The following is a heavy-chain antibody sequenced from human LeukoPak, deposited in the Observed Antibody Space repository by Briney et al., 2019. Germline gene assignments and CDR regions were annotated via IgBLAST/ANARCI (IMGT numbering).Heavy chain of an antibody. D-gene: IGHD5-24*01. V-gene: IGHV3-11*06. Sequence: GGSLRLSCAASGFTFSDSYMSWIRQAPGKGLEWVSYISSSSSDTNYADSVKGRFTISRDNAKNSLYLQMNSLRAEDTAVCYCARGSRTIELGDDYWGQGTLVTVSS. J-gene: IGHJ4*02. CDR2: ISSSSSDT. CDR1: GFTFSDSY. CDR3: ARGSRTIELGDDY.